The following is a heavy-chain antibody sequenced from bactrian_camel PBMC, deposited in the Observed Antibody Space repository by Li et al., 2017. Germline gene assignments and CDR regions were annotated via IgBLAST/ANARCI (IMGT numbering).Heavy chain of an antibody. Sequence: HVQLVESGGGSVQAGGSLKLSCVVSGSIFSMCAMGWYRQAPGKQPLERELIASISSDGTTTYTDSVKGRVIISQDNAKNTLYLQMSSLTPEDTGIYYCAARAGICIRDDHWSRMKYKGQGTQVTVSS. CDR1: GSIFSMCA. D-gene: IGHD7*01. V-gene: IGHV3S53*01. CDR2: ISSDGTT. J-gene: IGHJ4*01.